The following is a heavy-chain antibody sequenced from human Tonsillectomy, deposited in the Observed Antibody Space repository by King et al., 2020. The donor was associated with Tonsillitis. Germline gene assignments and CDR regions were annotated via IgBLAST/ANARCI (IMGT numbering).Heavy chain of an antibody. J-gene: IGHJ4*02. CDR1: GYTFTMHN. CDR3: ARDSGDWAADY. D-gene: IGHD2-21*02. CDR2: STPIKGNT. V-gene: IGHV1-46*03. Sequence: VQLVESGAEVKMPGASVKVSCRASGYTFTMHNMHWVRQAPGQGLEWMPMSTPIKGNTHSAQKFKGRVTVTRDTSTSTVNREMSSLRSEDTAVYYCARDSGDWAADYWGQGTLVTVSS.